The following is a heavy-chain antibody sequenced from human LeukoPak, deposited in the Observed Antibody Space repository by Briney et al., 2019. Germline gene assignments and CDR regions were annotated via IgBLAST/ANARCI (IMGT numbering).Heavy chain of an antibody. CDR2: IWYDGSNK. J-gene: IGHJ5*02. D-gene: IGHD6-13*01. CDR3: ARGAAAGTYNWFDP. Sequence: GRSLRLSCAASGFTFSSCGMHWVRQAPGKGLEWVAVIWYDGSNKYYADSVKGRFTISRDNSKNTLYLQMNSLRAEDTAVYYCARGAAAGTYNWFDPWGQGTLVTVSS. CDR1: GFTFSSCG. V-gene: IGHV3-33*01.